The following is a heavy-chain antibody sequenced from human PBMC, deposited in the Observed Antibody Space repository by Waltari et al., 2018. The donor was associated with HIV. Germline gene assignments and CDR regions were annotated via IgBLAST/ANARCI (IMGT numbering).Heavy chain of an antibody. CDR3: ARNYIGYCSGGSCYLPHY. CDR1: GFTFSSYG. V-gene: IGHV3-33*01. CDR2: IWYDGSNK. Sequence: QVQLVASGGGVVQPGRSLRLSCAASGFTFSSYGMHWVPQAPGTGLEWVAVIWYDGSNKYYADSVKGRFTISRDNSKNTLYLQMNSLRAEDTAVYYCARNYIGYCSGGSCYLPHYWGQGTLVTVSS. D-gene: IGHD2-15*01. J-gene: IGHJ4*02.